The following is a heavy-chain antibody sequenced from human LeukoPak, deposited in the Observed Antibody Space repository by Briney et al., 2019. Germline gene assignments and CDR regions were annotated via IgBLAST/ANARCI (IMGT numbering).Heavy chain of an antibody. V-gene: IGHV3-66*01. D-gene: IGHD5/OR15-5a*01. CDR1: GFSVSNYY. CDR2: VYSGGST. Sequence: GGSLRLSCAASGFSVSNYYISWVRQAPGKGLEWVSVVYSGGSTYYADSVKGRFTIPRDNFNNMVDLQMNSLRAEDTAMYYCTRETASKRLHSNYFDSWGQGTLVTVSS. J-gene: IGHJ4*02. CDR3: TRETASKRLHSNYFDS.